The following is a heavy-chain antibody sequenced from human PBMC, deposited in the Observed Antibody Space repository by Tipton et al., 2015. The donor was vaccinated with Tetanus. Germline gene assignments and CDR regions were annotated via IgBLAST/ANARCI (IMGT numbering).Heavy chain of an antibody. D-gene: IGHD3-10*01. CDR1: GHNSRSYW. CDR2: IYSGDSDA. V-gene: IGHV5-51*01. CDR3: ARLPKHYSASGST. Sequence: QLVQSGAEVKKPAESLKMSCKISGHNSRSYWISWVRQMPGKGLEWMGIIYSGDSDATYSPSFQGQVTISLDKSTSTAYLQWSSLKASDSAIYFCARLPKHYSASGSTWGQGTQVTASS. J-gene: IGHJ5*02.